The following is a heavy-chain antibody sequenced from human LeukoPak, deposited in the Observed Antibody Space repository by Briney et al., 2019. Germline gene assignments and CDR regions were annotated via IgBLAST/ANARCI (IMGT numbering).Heavy chain of an antibody. D-gene: IGHD1-26*01. V-gene: IGHV3-53*01. CDR1: GFTVSSDH. Sequence: GGSLRLSCAASGFTVSSDHMSWVRQAPGKGLEWVSVIYAGGSTYYSDSVKGRFTISRDNFKNTVFLQMNSLRAEDTAVYYCARVWELSFDYWGQGTLVTVSS. CDR2: IYAGGST. J-gene: IGHJ4*02. CDR3: ARVWELSFDY.